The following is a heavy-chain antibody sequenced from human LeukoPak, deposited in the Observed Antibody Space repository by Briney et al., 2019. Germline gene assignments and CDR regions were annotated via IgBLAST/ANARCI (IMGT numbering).Heavy chain of an antibody. J-gene: IGHJ4*02. D-gene: IGHD3-10*01. Sequence: GGSLRLSCAASGFTVNNKYMTWVRQAPGKGLEWVSGISWNSGSIGYADSVKGRFTISRDNAKNSLYLQMNSLRAEDTALYYCAKSEDMVRGVITDYTDYWGQGTLVTVSS. CDR2: ISWNSGSI. V-gene: IGHV3-9*01. CDR3: AKSEDMVRGVITDYTDY. CDR1: GFTVNNKY.